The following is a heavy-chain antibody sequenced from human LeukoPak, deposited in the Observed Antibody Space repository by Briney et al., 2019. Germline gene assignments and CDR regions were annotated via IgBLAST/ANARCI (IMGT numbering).Heavy chain of an antibody. D-gene: IGHD1-1*01. CDR2: VSAGGAST. CDR3: AKVTIGTVRYIDV. CDR1: GFTFSSYA. Sequence: GGSLRLSCAASGFTFSSYAMTWVRQAPGKGLEWVSSVSAGGASTYYADSVKGRFTISRDNSKNTLFLQMNSLRAEDTAVYYCAKVTIGTVRYIDVWGTGTTVTVSS. J-gene: IGHJ6*03. V-gene: IGHV3-23*01.